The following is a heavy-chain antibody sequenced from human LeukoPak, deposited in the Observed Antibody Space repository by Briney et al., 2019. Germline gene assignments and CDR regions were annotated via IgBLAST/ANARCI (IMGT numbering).Heavy chain of an antibody. D-gene: IGHD1-20*01. CDR2: ISGSGGST. V-gene: IGHV3-23*01. Sequence: AGGSLRLSCAASGFTFSSYAMSWVRQAPGKGLEWVSAISGSGGSTYYADSVKGRFTISRDNSKNTLYLQMNSLRAEDTAVYYCAKRSYITGTTPPFGYWGQGTLVTVSS. CDR1: GFTFSSYA. CDR3: AKRSYITGTTPPFGY. J-gene: IGHJ4*02.